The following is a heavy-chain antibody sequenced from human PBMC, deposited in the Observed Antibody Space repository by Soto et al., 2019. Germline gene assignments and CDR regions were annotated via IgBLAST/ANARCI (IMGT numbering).Heavy chain of an antibody. Sequence: SVKVSCKASGYNFSNYYMHWVRQAPGQGLEWMGIIKPGNGRTTYLQSFQGRLTVTRDASSSTVYLELSSLRPEDTAVYYCASGYYDIRGYLEYWGQGTRVTVSS. V-gene: IGHV1-46*01. CDR2: IKPGNGRT. J-gene: IGHJ4*02. D-gene: IGHD3-22*01. CDR1: GYNFSNYY. CDR3: ASGYYDIRGYLEY.